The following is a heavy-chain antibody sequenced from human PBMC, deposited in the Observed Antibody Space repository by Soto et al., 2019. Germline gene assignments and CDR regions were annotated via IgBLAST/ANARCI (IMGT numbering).Heavy chain of an antibody. V-gene: IGHV3-66*01. J-gene: IGHJ5*02. Sequence: SPRLGCAACGFTVSIKYMSLVRQAPGKGLEWVSVIYSGGSTYYADSVKGRFTISRDNSKNTLYLQMNSLRAEDTAVYYCARDFGTWFDPWGQGTLVTVSS. CDR1: GFTVSIKY. CDR2: IYSGGST. D-gene: IGHD3-3*01. CDR3: ARDFGTWFDP.